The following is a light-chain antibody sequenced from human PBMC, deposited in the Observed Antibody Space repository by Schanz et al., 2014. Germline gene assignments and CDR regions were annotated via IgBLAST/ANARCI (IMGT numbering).Light chain of an antibody. CDR3: QQPGS. CDR2: DAS. Sequence: DIQMTQSPSSLSASVGDRVTITCRASQSINNYLNWYQQKPGKAPKLLIYDASNLQSGVPSRFSGSGSGTEFTLTINSLQPEDFATYFCQQPGSFGGGTKVEI. J-gene: IGKJ4*01. CDR1: QSINNY. V-gene: IGKV1-39*01.